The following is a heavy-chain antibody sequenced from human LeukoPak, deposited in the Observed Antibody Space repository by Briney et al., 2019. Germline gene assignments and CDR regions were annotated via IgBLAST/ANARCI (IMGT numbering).Heavy chain of an antibody. CDR2: FDPEDGET. V-gene: IGHV1-24*01. CDR3: ATDLPRRRLLSSRNFDY. CDR1: GYIFTNFG. D-gene: IGHD3-3*01. J-gene: IGHJ4*02. Sequence: ASVKVSCKASGYIFTNFGISWVRQARGQGLEWMGGFDPEDGETIYAQKFQGRVTMTEDTSTDTAYMELSSLRSEDTAVYYCATDLPRRRLLSSRNFDYWGQGTLVTVSS.